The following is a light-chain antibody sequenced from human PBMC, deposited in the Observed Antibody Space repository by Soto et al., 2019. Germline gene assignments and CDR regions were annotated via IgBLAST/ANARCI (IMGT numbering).Light chain of an antibody. V-gene: IGKV1-39*01. Sequence: DIQMTQSPSSLSASVGDRVTITCRASQSISSYLNWYQQKPGKAPKLLIYAASRLQSGVPSRFSGSGSGTDFTLTISSLQPEDFATYYCQQSYSTPYTFGQETTLEIK. J-gene: IGKJ2*01. CDR2: AAS. CDR1: QSISSY. CDR3: QQSYSTPYT.